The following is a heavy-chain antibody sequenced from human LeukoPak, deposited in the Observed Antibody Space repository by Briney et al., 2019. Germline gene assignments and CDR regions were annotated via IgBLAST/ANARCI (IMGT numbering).Heavy chain of an antibody. CDR1: GYIFTGYY. D-gene: IGHD1-26*01. V-gene: IGHV1-2*02. Sequence: ASVNVSCKASGYIFTGYYMHWVRQAPGQGLEWMGWINPNSGGTNSAQKFQGRATMTRDTSISTAYMELSRLTSDDTAVYYCARHPYSGSYHFDYWGQGTLVTVSS. CDR3: ARHPYSGSYHFDY. CDR2: INPNSGGT. J-gene: IGHJ4*02.